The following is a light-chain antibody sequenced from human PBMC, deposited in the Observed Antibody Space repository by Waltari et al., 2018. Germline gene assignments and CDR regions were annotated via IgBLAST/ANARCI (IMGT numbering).Light chain of an antibody. J-gene: IGKJ1*01. CDR3: QQSHRSPWT. Sequence: DIHMTQSPSSLSASVGDTATITCRASQNIDRYLNWYHQRPGNAPKILVYAASTVQSGVPSRFSGSGSGTDFTLTISGLQPEDFATYFCQQSHRSPWTFGQGTQVDI. CDR2: AAS. V-gene: IGKV1-39*01. CDR1: QNIDRY.